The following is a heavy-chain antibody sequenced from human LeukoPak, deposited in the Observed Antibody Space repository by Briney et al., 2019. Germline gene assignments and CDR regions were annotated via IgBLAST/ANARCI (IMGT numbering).Heavy chain of an antibody. CDR3: ARHGPAMVTG. J-gene: IGHJ4*02. CDR2: IYYSGST. V-gene: IGHV4-59*08. D-gene: IGHD5-18*01. CDR1: GGSISSYY. Sequence: PSETLSLTCTVSGGSISSYYWSRIRQPPGKGLEWIGYIYYSGSTNYNPSLKSRVTISVDTSKNQFSLKLSSVTAADTAMYYCARHGPAMVTGWGQGTPVTVSS.